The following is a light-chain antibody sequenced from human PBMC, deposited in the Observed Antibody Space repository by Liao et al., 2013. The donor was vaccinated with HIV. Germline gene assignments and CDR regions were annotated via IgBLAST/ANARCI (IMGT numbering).Light chain of an antibody. CDR2: QDS. CDR1: KLGDKY. V-gene: IGLV3-1*01. CDR3: QAWDSSTPVV. Sequence: SYEVTQPPSVSVSPGQTASITCSGEKLGDKYACWYQQKPGQSPVLVIYQDSKRPSGIPERFSGSNSGNTATLTISGTQAMDEADYYCQAWDSSTPVVFGGGTKLTVL. J-gene: IGLJ2*01.